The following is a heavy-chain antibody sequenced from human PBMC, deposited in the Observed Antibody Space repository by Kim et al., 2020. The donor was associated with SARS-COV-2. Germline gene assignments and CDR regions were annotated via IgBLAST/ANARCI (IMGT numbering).Heavy chain of an antibody. J-gene: IGHJ4*02. CDR2: ISYDGSNK. CDR1: GFTFSSYG. D-gene: IGHD2-21*01. Sequence: GGSLRLSCAASGFTFSSYGMHWVRQAPGKGLEWVAVISYDGSNKYYADSVKGRFTISRDNSKNTLYLQMNSLRAEDTAVYYCAKDLGDGAYCGGDCSYWGQGTLVTVSS. V-gene: IGHV3-30*18. CDR3: AKDLGDGAYCGGDCSY.